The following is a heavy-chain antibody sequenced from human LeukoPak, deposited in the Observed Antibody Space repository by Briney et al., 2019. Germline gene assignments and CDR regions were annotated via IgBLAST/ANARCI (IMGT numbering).Heavy chain of an antibody. J-gene: IGHJ6*02. V-gene: IGHV3-30*18. CDR3: AKAGGYYYYYGMDV. CDR2: ISYDGSNK. CDR1: GFTFSSYG. Sequence: GGSLRLSCAASGFTFSSYGMHWVRQAPGKGLEWVAVISYDGSNKYYADSVKGRFTISRDNSKNTLYLQMNSLRAEDTAVYYCAKAGGYYYYYGMDVWGQGTTVTASS.